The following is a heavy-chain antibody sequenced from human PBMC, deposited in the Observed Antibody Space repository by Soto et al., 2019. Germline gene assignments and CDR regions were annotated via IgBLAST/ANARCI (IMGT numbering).Heavy chain of an antibody. CDR2: IDASSDYI. V-gene: IGHV3-21*01. D-gene: IGHD5-12*01. CDR3: AREGSGYNYVDY. J-gene: IGHJ4*02. CDR1: GFSFSAYG. Sequence: GGSLRLSCAASGFSFSAYGLNWVRQAPGKGLEWVSSIDASSDYIYYADSLRGRFTISRDNAKNSLFLQMNSLRAEDTAVYFCAREGSGYNYVDYWGRGTLVTVSS.